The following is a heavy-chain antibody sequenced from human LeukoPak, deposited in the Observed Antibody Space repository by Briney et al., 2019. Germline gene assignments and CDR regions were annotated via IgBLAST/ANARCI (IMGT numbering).Heavy chain of an antibody. CDR1: GFTFSSYA. CDR3: AKDQTYSIVATVTPFDY. CDR2: ISGSGGST. D-gene: IGHD5-12*01. V-gene: IGHV3-23*01. Sequence: GGSLRLSRAASGFTFSSYAMSWVRQAPGKGLEWVSAISGSGGSTYYADSVKGRFTISRDNSKNTLYLQMNSLRAEDTAVYYCAKDQTYSIVATVTPFDYWGQGTLVTVSS. J-gene: IGHJ4*02.